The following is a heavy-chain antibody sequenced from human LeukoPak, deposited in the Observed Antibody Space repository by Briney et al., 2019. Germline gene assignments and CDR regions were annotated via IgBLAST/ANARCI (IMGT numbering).Heavy chain of an antibody. Sequence: GKSLRLSCAASGFSFNNYAMYWVRQAPGKGLEWVALISYDGGDKYYAESMKGRITISRDNAEDTLYLQMNNLRPDDTAFYFCVKEGVEYSYSYGDYWGQGTLVTVSS. D-gene: IGHD3-16*01. CDR2: ISYDGGDK. CDR1: GFSFNNYA. CDR3: VKEGVEYSYSYGDY. V-gene: IGHV3-30*18. J-gene: IGHJ4*02.